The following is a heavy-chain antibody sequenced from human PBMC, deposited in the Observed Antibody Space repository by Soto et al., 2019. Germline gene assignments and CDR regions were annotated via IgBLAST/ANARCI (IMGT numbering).Heavy chain of an antibody. V-gene: IGHV4-34*01. J-gene: IGHJ4*02. CDR2: INHSGST. D-gene: IGHD6-6*01. CDR3: ARGAEDWKLVRGGYYFDY. Sequence: PSETLSLTCAVYGGSFSGYYWSWIRQPPGKGLEWIGEINHSGSTNYNPSLKSRVTISVDTSKNQFSLKLSSVTAADTAVYYCARGAEDWKLVRGGYYFDYWGQGTLVTVSS. CDR1: GGSFSGYY.